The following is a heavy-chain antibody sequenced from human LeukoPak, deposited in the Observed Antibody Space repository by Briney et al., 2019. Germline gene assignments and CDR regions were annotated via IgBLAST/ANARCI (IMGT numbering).Heavy chain of an antibody. CDR1: GFTFSSFE. V-gene: IGHV3-48*03. J-gene: IGHJ4*02. Sequence: GSLRLSCAASGFTFSSFEMHWVRQAPGKGLEWVSYISSSGDTLYYANSMKGRFTISRDNAKNSLYLQMNSLRAEDTAVYYCVGADYDILTGYYIDYWGQGTLVTVSS. CDR3: VGADYDILTGYYIDY. CDR2: ISSSGDTL. D-gene: IGHD3-9*01.